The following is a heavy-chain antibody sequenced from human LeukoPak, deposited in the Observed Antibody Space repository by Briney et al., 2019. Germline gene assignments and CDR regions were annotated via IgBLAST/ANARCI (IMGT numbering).Heavy chain of an antibody. CDR2: IIPIIGTV. CDR1: GGTFNRYA. CDR3: ARDLGVAGSS. D-gene: IGHD6-19*01. Sequence: ASVKVSCKASGGTFNRYAISWVRQAPGQGLEWMGGIIPIIGTVNYAQKFQGRVTITADESTSTAYMELSSLRSEDTAVYYCARDLGVAGSSWGQGTLVTVSS. J-gene: IGHJ4*02. V-gene: IGHV1-69*13.